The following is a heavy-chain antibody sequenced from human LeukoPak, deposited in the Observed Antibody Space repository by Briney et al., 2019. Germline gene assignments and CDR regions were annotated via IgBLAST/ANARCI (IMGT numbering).Heavy chain of an antibody. V-gene: IGHV5-51*01. CDR2: IYPGDSDT. J-gene: IGHJ3*02. D-gene: IGHD2-21*02. Sequence: GESLKISCKGSGYSFTSYWIGWVRQMPGKGLEWMGIIYPGDSDTRYSPSFQGQVTISADKSISTAYLQWSSLKASDTAMYYCASRKTPQVTTGAFDIWGQGAMVTVSS. CDR1: GYSFTSYW. CDR3: ASRKTPQVTTGAFDI.